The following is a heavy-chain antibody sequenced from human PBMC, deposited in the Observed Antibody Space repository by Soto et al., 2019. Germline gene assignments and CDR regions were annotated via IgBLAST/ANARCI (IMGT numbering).Heavy chain of an antibody. Sequence: QVQLVESGGGVVQPGTSLRLSCVGSGFTFRSFVIHWVRQAPGKGLELVELTSYDGSNTYYGDSVKGRFTISRDNSKYTVDLQMDSLSVEDTALYYCARWGTTGGLDFWGQGTLVIVSS. J-gene: IGHJ4*02. CDR2: TSYDGSNT. V-gene: IGHV3-30*03. CDR1: GFTFRSFV. CDR3: ARWGTTGGLDF. D-gene: IGHD3-16*01.